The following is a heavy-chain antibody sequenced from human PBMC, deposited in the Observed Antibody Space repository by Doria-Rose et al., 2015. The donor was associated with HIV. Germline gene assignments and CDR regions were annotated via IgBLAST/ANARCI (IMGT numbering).Heavy chain of an antibody. D-gene: IGHD3-3*01. Sequence: SSRGYYWNWIRQVPGKGLESLGYTYYTGTSDYSPSLKSRLNMAVDTSKNQFSLKLSFVTVADTAVYYCARMGSYRELDYWGQGALVIVPA. V-gene: IGHV4-31*02. CDR3: ARMGSYRELDY. CDR2: TYYTGTS. J-gene: IGHJ4*02. CDR1: SSRGYY.